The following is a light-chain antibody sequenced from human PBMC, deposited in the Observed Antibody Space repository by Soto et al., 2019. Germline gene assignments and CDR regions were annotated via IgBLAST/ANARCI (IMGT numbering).Light chain of an antibody. Sequence: ELVMTQSTATLSVSPGERSTLSGLASQSVSSTLAWYQQKPGQSSRLLIYGASTRATGITARFSGSGSGTEFTLTISSLQSEDFAVYYCQPYIYWPWTFGPGTKVEIK. J-gene: IGKJ1*01. CDR2: GAS. CDR1: QSVSST. V-gene: IGKV3-15*01. CDR3: QPYIYWPWT.